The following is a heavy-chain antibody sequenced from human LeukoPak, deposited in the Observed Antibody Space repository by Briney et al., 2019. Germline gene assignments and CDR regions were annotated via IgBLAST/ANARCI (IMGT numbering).Heavy chain of an antibody. V-gene: IGHV3-43*02. Sequence: GGSLRLSCAASGFTFDDYAMHWVRQAPGKGLEWVSLISGDAGSTYYAGSVKGRFTISRDNSKNSLYLQMNSLRTEDAALYYCAKDTGREQWLVRRFDYWGQGTLVTVSS. CDR2: ISGDAGST. CDR3: AKDTGREQWLVRRFDY. J-gene: IGHJ4*02. CDR1: GFTFDDYA. D-gene: IGHD6-19*01.